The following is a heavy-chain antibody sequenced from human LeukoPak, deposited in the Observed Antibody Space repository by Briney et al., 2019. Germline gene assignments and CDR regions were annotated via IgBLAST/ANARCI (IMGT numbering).Heavy chain of an antibody. Sequence: SETLSLTCTVSGGSINSGGYYWSWIRQHPGKGLEWIGYIYYSGSTYYNPSLKSRITMSVDTSKNQFSLKLSSVTAADTAVYYCARGVSGSYRSFDYWGQGTLVTVSS. V-gene: IGHV4-31*03. CDR3: ARGVSGSYRSFDY. D-gene: IGHD3-16*02. J-gene: IGHJ4*02. CDR1: GGSINSGGYY. CDR2: IYYSGST.